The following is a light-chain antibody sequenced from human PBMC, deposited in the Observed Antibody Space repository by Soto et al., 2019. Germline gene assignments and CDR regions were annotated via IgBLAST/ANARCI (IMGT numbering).Light chain of an antibody. CDR1: SSDVGSYNL. CDR2: EVS. V-gene: IGLV2-23*02. J-gene: IGLJ1*01. Sequence: QSALTQPASVSGSPGQSITISCTGTSSDVGSYNLVSWYQQHPGKAPELMIYEVSTRPSGVSNRFSGSKSGDRASLTISGLQAEDEADYYCCTYGGSYSFYVFGTGTKVTGL. CDR3: CTYGGSYSFYV.